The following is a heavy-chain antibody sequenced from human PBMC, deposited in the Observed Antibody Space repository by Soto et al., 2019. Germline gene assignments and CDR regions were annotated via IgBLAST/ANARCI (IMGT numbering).Heavy chain of an antibody. J-gene: IGHJ5*02. CDR2: ISAYNGNT. D-gene: IGHD3-10*01. CDR1: GYTFTSYG. V-gene: IGHV1-18*01. CDR3: AGCAVNYSRWDNWCDP. Sequence: QVQLVQSGAEVKKPGASVKVPCKASGYTFTSYGINWVRQATGRGLEWMGWISAYNGNTKYAQKLQGRVTMTTDTPARSAGRESRSLRSHDTGGYYSAGCAVNYSRWDNWCDPSGHGTMVTVSS.